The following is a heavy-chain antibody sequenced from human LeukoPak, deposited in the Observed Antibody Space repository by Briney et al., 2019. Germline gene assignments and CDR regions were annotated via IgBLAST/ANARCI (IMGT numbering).Heavy chain of an antibody. J-gene: IGHJ4*02. CDR3: VRLAYNDFWSG. D-gene: IGHD3-3*01. V-gene: IGHV4-38-2*01. Sequence: PSETLSLTCAVSGYSISSGYYWGWIRQPPGKGLEWIGSIYHSGSTYYNPSLKSRVTISADTSKNQFSLKLSSVTAADTAVYYCVRLAYNDFWSGWGQGTLVTVSS. CDR1: GYSISSGYY. CDR2: IYHSGST.